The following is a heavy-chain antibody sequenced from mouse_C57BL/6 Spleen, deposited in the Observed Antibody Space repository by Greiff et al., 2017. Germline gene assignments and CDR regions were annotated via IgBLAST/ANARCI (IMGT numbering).Heavy chain of an antibody. J-gene: IGHJ4*01. CDR2: IYPGDGDT. CDR3: ARDWVYAMDY. D-gene: IGHD4-1*01. Sequence: VQLQQSGPELVKPGASVKISCKASGYAFSSSWMNWVKQRPGKGLEWIGRIYPGDGDTNYNGKFKGKATLTADESSSTAYMQLSSLTSEDSAVYFCARDWVYAMDYWGQGTSVTVSS. CDR1: GYAFSSSW. V-gene: IGHV1-82*01.